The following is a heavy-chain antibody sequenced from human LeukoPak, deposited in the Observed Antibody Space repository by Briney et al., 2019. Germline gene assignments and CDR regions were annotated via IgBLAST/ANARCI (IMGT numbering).Heavy chain of an antibody. CDR2: ISSDERTT. CDR3: AKEKAHAHPVDY. CDR1: GFTFSNYG. V-gene: IGHV3-30*18. Sequence: GGSLRLSCAASGFTFSNYGMHWARQAPGKGLEWVAVISSDERTTYYADSVKGRFTISRDLSKSTLYLQMDSLTGEDTAVYYCAKEKAHAHPVDYWGQGTLVTVSS. J-gene: IGHJ4*02.